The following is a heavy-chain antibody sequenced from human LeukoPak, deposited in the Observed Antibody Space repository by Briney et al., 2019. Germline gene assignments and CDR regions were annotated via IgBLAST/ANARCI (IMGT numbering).Heavy chain of an antibody. CDR1: GFTFSSYS. V-gene: IGHV3-30*04. Sequence: PGGSLRLSCAASGFTFSSYSMHWVRQAPGKGLEWVAVISYDGTDKSYADSVKGRFTISRDNSKNTLYLQMNSLRIEDTAVYYCAKDARWLVPSLWGQGTLVTVSS. J-gene: IGHJ4*02. D-gene: IGHD6-19*01. CDR3: AKDARWLVPSL. CDR2: ISYDGTDK.